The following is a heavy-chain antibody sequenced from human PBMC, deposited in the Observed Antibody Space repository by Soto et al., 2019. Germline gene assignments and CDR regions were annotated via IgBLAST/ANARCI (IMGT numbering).Heavy chain of an antibody. CDR1: GYTFTNYG. Sequence: ASVKVSCKASGYTFTNYGISWVRQAPGQGLEWMGWINPNSGGTNYAQKFQGWVTMTRDTSISTAYMELSRLRSDDTAVYYCARDLGGYYDILTALDVWGQGTTVTVS. J-gene: IGHJ6*02. CDR3: ARDLGGYYDILTALDV. V-gene: IGHV1-2*04. CDR2: INPNSGGT. D-gene: IGHD3-9*01.